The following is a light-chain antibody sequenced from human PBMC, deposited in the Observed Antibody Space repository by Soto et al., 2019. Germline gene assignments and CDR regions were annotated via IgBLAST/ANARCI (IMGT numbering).Light chain of an antibody. V-gene: IGLV1-51*01. CDR3: VTWDSSLSVVV. CDR2: DNS. J-gene: IGLJ2*01. Sequence: QSVLTQPPSVSAAAGQKVTISCSGSYSNIGSNFVSWYHHFPGSVPKLLIYDNSQRPSGIPDRFSGSKSGSSATLGITGLQTGDEADYYCVTWDSSLSVVVFGGGTQLTVL. CDR1: YSNIGSNF.